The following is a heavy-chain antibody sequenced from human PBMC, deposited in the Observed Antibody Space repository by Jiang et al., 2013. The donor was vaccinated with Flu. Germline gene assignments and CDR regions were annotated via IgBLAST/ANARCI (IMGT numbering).Heavy chain of an antibody. V-gene: IGHV4-39*01. CDR1: GGSISSSSYY. CDR3: ARHEGWELQGCDY. Sequence: GLVKPSETLSLTCTVSGGSISSSSYYWGWIRQPPGKGLEWIGSIYYSGSTYYNPSLKSRVTISVDTSKNQFSLKLSSVTAADTAVYYCARHEGWELQGCDYWGQGTLVTVSS. D-gene: IGHD1-26*01. J-gene: IGHJ4*02. CDR2: IYYSGST.